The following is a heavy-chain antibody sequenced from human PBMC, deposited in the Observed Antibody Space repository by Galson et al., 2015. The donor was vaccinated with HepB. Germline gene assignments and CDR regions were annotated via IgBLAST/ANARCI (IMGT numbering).Heavy chain of an antibody. D-gene: IGHD3-10*01. J-gene: IGHJ4*02. CDR2: INPNSGGT. CDR1: GYNFIGYY. V-gene: IGHV1-2*02. Sequence: SVKVSCKASGYNFIGYYIHWVRQAPGQGLEWMGWINPNSGGTNYAQKFQGRVNMTRDTSISTAYMELSRLKSDDTAVYYCARDLLPGSGRGYWGQGTLVSASS. CDR3: ARDLLPGSGRGY.